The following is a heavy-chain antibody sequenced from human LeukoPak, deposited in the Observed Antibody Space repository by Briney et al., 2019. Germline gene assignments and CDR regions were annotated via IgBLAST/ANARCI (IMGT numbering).Heavy chain of an antibody. J-gene: IGHJ3*02. CDR1: GGSFSGYY. V-gene: IGHV4-34*01. CDR2: INHSGST. Sequence: SETLSLTCAVYGGSFSGYYWSWLRQPPGKGLEWIGEINHSGSTNYNPSLKSRVTISVDTSKNQFSLKPSSVTAADTAVYYCARERYCSSTSCYTDDAFDIWGQGTMVTVSS. CDR3: ARERYCSSTSCYTDDAFDI. D-gene: IGHD2-2*02.